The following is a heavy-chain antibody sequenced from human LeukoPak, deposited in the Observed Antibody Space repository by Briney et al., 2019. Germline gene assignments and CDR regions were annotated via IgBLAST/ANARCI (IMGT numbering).Heavy chain of an antibody. J-gene: IGHJ6*02. CDR1: GYTFTGYY. CDR2: INPNSGGT. Sequence: ASVKVSCKAPGYTFTGYYMHWLRQAPGQGLEWMGWINPNSGGTSYAQKFQGRVTMTRDTSISTAYMELSRLRSDDTAVYYCARDSAKYYGSGSTPRLYYYGMDVWGQGTTVTVSS. CDR3: ARDSAKYYGSGSTPRLYYYGMDV. V-gene: IGHV1-2*02. D-gene: IGHD3-10*01.